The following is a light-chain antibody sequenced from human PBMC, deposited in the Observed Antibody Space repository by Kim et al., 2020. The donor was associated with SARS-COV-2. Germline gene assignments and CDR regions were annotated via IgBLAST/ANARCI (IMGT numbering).Light chain of an antibody. CDR3: SAYTSTSTLV. V-gene: IGLV2-14*01. CDR1: SSDIGGYNY. CDR2: EVS. Sequence: LTQPASVSGSPGQSITISCSGTSSDIGGYNYVSWYQQHPGKAPKLMIYEVSNRPSGVSNRFSGYKSGNTASLTISGLQAEDEADYYCSAYTSTSTLVFGTGTKVTVL. J-gene: IGLJ1*01.